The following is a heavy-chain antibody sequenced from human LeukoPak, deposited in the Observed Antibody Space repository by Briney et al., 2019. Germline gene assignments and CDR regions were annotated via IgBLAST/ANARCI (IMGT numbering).Heavy chain of an antibody. CDR3: ARYQSREGFDY. Sequence: WASVKVSCKASGGTFSSYAISWVRQAPGQGLEWMGGIIPIFGTANYAQKFQGRVTITADESTRTAYMELSRLRSDDTAVYYCARYQSREGFDYWGQGTLVTVSS. CDR2: IIPIFGTA. V-gene: IGHV1-69*13. J-gene: IGHJ4*02. CDR1: GGTFSSYA.